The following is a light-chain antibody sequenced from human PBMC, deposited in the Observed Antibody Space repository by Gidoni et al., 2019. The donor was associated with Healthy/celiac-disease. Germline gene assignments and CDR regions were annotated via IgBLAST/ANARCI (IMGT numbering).Light chain of an antibody. Sequence: EIVLTQSPATLSLSPGERATLSCRASQSVSSYLAWYQQKPGQAPRLLIYDASNRATGIPARCSGSGSGTDFTLTISSLEPEDCAVYYCQQRSNWRGLTFXGXTKVEIK. CDR2: DAS. CDR3: QQRSNWRGLT. V-gene: IGKV3-11*01. J-gene: IGKJ4*01. CDR1: QSVSSY.